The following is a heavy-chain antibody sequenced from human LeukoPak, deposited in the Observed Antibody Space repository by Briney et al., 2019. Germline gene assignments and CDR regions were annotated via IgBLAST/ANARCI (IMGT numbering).Heavy chain of an antibody. V-gene: IGHV3-48*04. Sequence: GGSLRLSCAASGFTLTNYWMTWVRQAPGMGLEWVSYISSSGSTIYYADSVKGRFTISRDNAKNSLYLQMNSLRAEDTAVYYCARSSRLTFDYWGQGTLVTVSS. CDR2: ISSSGSTI. CDR1: GFTLTNYW. J-gene: IGHJ4*02. D-gene: IGHD6-6*01. CDR3: ARSSRLTFDY.